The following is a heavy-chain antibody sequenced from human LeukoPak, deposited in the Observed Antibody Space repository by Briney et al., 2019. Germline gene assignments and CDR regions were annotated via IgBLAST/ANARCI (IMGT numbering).Heavy chain of an antibody. CDR2: IYSGGGT. J-gene: IGHJ4*02. D-gene: IGHD3-10*01. Sequence: GGSLRLSCAASGFTVSSNYMSWVRQAPGKGLEWVSVIYSGGGTYYADSVEGRFTISRDNSKNTLYLQMNSLRPEDTAVYYCARSPRFGEFNSWGQGTLVTVSS. CDR3: ARSPRFGEFNS. CDR1: GFTVSSNY. V-gene: IGHV3-66*02.